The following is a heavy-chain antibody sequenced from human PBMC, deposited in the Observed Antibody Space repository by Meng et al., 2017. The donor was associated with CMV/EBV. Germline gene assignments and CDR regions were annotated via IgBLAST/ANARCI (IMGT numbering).Heavy chain of an antibody. CDR3: ARIGERWFDP. J-gene: IGHJ5*02. CDR1: GFTFSSYS. CDR2: ISSSSSYI. Sequence: GESLKISCAASGFTFSSYSMNWVRQAPGKGLEWVSSISSSSSYINYADSVKGRFTISRDNAKNSLYLQMYSLRAEDTAVYYCARIGERWFDPWGQGTLVTVSS. V-gene: IGHV3-21*01.